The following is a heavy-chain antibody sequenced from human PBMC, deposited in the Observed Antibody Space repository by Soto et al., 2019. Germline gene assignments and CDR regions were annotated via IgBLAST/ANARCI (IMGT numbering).Heavy chain of an antibody. J-gene: IGHJ4*02. V-gene: IGHV3-74*01. Sequence: EVQLVESGGGLVQPGGSLRLSCAASGFSFSNYWIHWVRQAPGKGLVWVSRIKTDGSSTDYAASVKGRFTISRDKAKNTLYLQMNSLTAEYTALYYCAKREGNTYGLFHWGQGTLVTVSS. CDR2: IKTDGSST. CDR1: GFSFSNYW. CDR3: AKREGNTYGLFH. D-gene: IGHD5-18*01.